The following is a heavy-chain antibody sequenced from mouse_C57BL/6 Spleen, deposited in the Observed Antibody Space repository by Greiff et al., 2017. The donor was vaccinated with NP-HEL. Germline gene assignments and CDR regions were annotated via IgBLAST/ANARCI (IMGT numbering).Heavy chain of an antibody. V-gene: IGHV5-16*01. CDR2: INYDGSST. Sequence: EVKVVESEGGLVQPGSSMKLSCTASGFTFSDYYMAWVRQVPEKGLEWVANINYDGSSTYYLDSLKSRFIISRDNAKNILYLQMSSLKSEDTATYYCAREGLGDWYFDVWGTGTTVTVSS. CDR1: GFTFSDYY. D-gene: IGHD2-4*01. J-gene: IGHJ1*03. CDR3: AREGLGDWYFDV.